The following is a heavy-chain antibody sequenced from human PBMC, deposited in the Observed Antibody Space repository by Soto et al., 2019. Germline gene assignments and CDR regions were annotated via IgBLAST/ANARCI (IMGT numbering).Heavy chain of an antibody. J-gene: IGHJ5*02. CDR2: IYYSGST. D-gene: IGHD1-26*01. Sequence: QLQLQESGPGLVKPSETLSLTCTVSGGSISSSSYYWGWIRQPPGKGLEWIGSIYYSGSTYYNPSLKSRVTISVDPSKTHFSLKLSSVTAADTAVYYCATQEVGGSYVYTFDPWGQGTLVTVSS. V-gene: IGHV4-39*02. CDR1: GGSISSSSYY. CDR3: ATQEVGGSYVYTFDP.